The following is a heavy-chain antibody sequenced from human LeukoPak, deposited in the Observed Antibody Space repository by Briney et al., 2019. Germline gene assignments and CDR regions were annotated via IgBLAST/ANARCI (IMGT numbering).Heavy chain of an antibody. Sequence: PSETLTLICTVSGGSISRFYGSWIRQPPGKGLEWIAYIYYTGHTNYNPSLRSRVTMSLDTSKSQFSLKLSSVTAADTAVYYCARNSNFVGATNNDALDIWGQGTMFTVSS. CDR2: IYYTGHT. CDR3: ARNSNFVGATNNDALDI. V-gene: IGHV4-59*01. J-gene: IGHJ3*02. CDR1: GGSISRFY. D-gene: IGHD1-26*01.